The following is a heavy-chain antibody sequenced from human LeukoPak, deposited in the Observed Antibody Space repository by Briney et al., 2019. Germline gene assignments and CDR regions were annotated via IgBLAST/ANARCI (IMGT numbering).Heavy chain of an antibody. D-gene: IGHD3-10*01. J-gene: IGHJ4*02. Sequence: GGSLRLSCAVSGFRFRTYWMSWVRQAPGKGLEWVANIKQDGSEKYYVDSVKGRFTISRDNAKNSLYLQGKSLRVDDTAVYYCARERFHGSGAPKYDFWGQGTLVTVSS. CDR3: ARERFHGSGAPKYDF. V-gene: IGHV3-7*01. CDR2: IKQDGSEK. CDR1: GFRFRTYW.